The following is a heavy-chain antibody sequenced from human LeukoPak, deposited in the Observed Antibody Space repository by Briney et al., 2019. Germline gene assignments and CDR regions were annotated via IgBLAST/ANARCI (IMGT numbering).Heavy chain of an antibody. CDR1: GYTLTGYY. Sequence: ASVKVSCKASGYTLTGYYMHWVRQAPGQGLEWMGWINPNNGGTNYAQKFQGRVTMTRDTSISTAYMELSRLRSDDTAVYYCARGPGYDFWSGYYREEYYFDYWGQGTLVTVSS. CDR3: ARGPGYDFWSGYYREEYYFDY. V-gene: IGHV1-2*02. D-gene: IGHD3-3*01. J-gene: IGHJ4*02. CDR2: INPNNGGT.